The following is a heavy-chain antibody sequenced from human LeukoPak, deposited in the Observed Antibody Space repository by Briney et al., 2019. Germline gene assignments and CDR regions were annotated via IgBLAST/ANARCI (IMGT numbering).Heavy chain of an antibody. J-gene: IGHJ6*03. V-gene: IGHV3-48*03. CDR2: ISSSGSTI. CDR1: GFTFSSYE. CDR3: ARGVTTLDNYYYMDV. Sequence: PGGSLRLSCAASGFTFSSYEMNWVRQAPGKGLEWVSYISSSGSTIYYADSVKGRFTISRDNAKNSLYLQMNSLRAEDTALYYCARGVTTLDNYYYMDVWGKGTTVTVSS. D-gene: IGHD4-23*01.